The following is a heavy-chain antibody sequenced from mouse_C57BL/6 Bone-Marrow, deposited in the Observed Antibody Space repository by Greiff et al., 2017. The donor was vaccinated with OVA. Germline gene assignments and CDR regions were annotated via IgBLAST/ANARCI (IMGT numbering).Heavy chain of an antibody. CDR1: GYTFTDYY. CDR3: ARGESWGYDGPLAY. D-gene: IGHD2-2*01. V-gene: IGHV1-19*01. J-gene: IGHJ3*01. CDR2: INPYNGGT. Sequence: VQLQQSGPVLVKPGASVKMSCKASGYTFTDYYMNWVKQSHGKSLEWIGVINPYNGGTSYNQKFKGKATLTVDKSSSTAYMELNSLTSEDSAVYYGARGESWGYDGPLAYWGQGTLVTVSA.